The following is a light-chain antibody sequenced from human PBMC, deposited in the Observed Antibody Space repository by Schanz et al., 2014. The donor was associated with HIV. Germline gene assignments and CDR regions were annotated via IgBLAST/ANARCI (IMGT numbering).Light chain of an antibody. V-gene: IGLV2-8*01. CDR3: SSYAGNNKLL. CDR1: NSDVGGYKY. CDR2: DVT. J-gene: IGLJ2*01. Sequence: QSVLTQPASVSGSPGQSITITCTGNNSDVGGYKYVSWYQQRPDKAPKLMIYDVTDRPSGVPGRFSGSKSGNTASLTVSGLQAEDEADYYCSSYAGNNKLLFGGGTKLTVL.